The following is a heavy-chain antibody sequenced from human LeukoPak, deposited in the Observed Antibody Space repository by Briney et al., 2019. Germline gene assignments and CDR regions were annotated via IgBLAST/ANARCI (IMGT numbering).Heavy chain of an antibody. V-gene: IGHV1-69*06. J-gene: IGHJ6*03. D-gene: IGHD2-15*01. Sequence: ASVKVSCKASGGTFSSYAISWVRQAPGQGLEWMGGIIPIFGTANYAQKFQGRVTITADKSTSTAYMELSSLRSEDTAVYYCARDPLLGYCSGGSCSYYYYMDVWGKGTTVTVSS. CDR2: IIPIFGTA. CDR3: ARDPLLGYCSGGSCSYYYYMDV. CDR1: GGTFSSYA.